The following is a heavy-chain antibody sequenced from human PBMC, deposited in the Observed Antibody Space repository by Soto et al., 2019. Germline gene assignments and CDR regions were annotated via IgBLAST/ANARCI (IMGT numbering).Heavy chain of an antibody. CDR2: INKDGSEK. V-gene: IGHV3-7*01. CDR1: GFTFTSYW. Sequence: EVQVMESGGGLVQPGGSLRLSCAASGFTFTSYWMTWVRQAPGRGLEWVANINKDGSEKSYVDSVKGRFTISRDNAKSSLYLQMNSPRADDTAVYYCVREISSRLWGKGTTVIVSS. D-gene: IGHD3-3*01. J-gene: IGHJ6*04. CDR3: VREISSRL.